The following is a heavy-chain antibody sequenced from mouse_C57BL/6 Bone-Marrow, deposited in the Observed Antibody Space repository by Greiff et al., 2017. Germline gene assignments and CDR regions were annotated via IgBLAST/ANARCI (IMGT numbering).Heavy chain of an antibody. CDR1: GYSFTSYY. V-gene: IGHV1-66*01. CDR3: ARGGNNWYFDV. D-gene: IGHD2-1*01. Sequence: VKLMESGPELVKPGASVKISCKASGYSFTSYYIHWVKQRPGQGLEWIGWIYPGSGNTKYNEKFKGKATLTADTSSSTAYMQLSSLTSEDSAVYYCARGGNNWYFDVWGTGTTVTVSS. J-gene: IGHJ1*03. CDR2: IYPGSGNT.